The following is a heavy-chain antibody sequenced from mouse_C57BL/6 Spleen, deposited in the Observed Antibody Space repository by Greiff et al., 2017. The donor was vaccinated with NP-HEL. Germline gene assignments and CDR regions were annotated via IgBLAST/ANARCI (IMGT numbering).Heavy chain of an antibody. Sequence: EVQLVESGGGLVQPKGSLKLSCAASGFSFNTYAMNWVRQAPGKGLEWVARIRSKSTNYATYYADSVKDRFTISRDDSESMLYLQMNNLKTEDTASYYCVRNKPDNYWGWYFDVWGTGTTVTVSS. CDR2: IRSKSTNYAT. CDR3: VRNKPDNYWGWYFDV. D-gene: IGHD1-3*01. CDR1: GFSFNTYA. V-gene: IGHV10-1*01. J-gene: IGHJ1*03.